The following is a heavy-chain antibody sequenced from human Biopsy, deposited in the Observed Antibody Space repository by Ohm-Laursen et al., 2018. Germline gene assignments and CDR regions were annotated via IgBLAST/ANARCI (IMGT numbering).Heavy chain of an antibody. CDR1: EGTFSNYG. V-gene: IGHV1-69*06. CDR2: NIPILGTG. CDR3: ATKLTGYSHH. D-gene: IGHD3-9*01. J-gene: IGHJ1*01. Sequence: GASVKVSCKVPEGTFSNYGVNWVRQAPGQGLEWLGGNIPILGTGNYAHQFQDRVTVVADTSTSTATMELRSLRSDDTAVYYCATKLTGYSHHWGQGTLVIVSS.